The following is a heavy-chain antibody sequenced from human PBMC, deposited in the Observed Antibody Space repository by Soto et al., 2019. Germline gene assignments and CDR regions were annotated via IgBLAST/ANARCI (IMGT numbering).Heavy chain of an antibody. D-gene: IGHD1-7*01. CDR1: GFTFSSYA. Sequence: PGGSLRLSCAASGFTFSSYAMHWVRQAPGKGLEWVAVISYDGSNKYYADSVKGRFTISRDNSKNTLYLQMNSLRAEDTAVYYCARDFYNWNSPTPNYYYYGMDVWGQGTTVTVSS. CDR2: ISYDGSNK. CDR3: ARDFYNWNSPTPNYYYYGMDV. V-gene: IGHV3-30-3*01. J-gene: IGHJ6*02.